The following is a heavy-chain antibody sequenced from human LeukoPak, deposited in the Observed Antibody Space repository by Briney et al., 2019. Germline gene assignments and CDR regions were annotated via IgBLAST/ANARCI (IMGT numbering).Heavy chain of an antibody. D-gene: IGHD3-10*01. J-gene: IGHJ6*02. CDR2: IYYSGST. Sequence: SETLSLTCTVSGGSISSYYWSWIRQPPGKGLEWIGYIYYSGSTNYNPSLKSRVTISVDTSKNQFSLKLSSVTAADTAVYYCAGTDYYGSGLDVWGQGTTVTVSS. CDR1: GGSISSYY. V-gene: IGHV4-59*01. CDR3: AGTDYYGSGLDV.